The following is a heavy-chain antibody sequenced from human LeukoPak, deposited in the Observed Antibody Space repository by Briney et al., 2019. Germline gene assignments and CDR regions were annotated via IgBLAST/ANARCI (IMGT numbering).Heavy chain of an antibody. D-gene: IGHD5-12*01. J-gene: IGHJ4*02. Sequence: ASVKVSCKASGYTFTSYAMHWVRQAPGQRLEWMGWINAGNGNTKYSQKFQGRVTITRDTSASTAYMELSSLRSEDTAVYYCARDGSGYDSTFFDYWGQGTLVTVSS. V-gene: IGHV1-3*01. CDR3: ARDGSGYDSTFFDY. CDR1: GYTFTSYA. CDR2: INAGNGNT.